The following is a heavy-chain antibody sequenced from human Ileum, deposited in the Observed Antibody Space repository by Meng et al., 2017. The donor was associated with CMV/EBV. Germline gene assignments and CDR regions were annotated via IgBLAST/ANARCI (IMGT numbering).Heavy chain of an antibody. CDR2: VVNDGNKK. Sequence: QLHLLEFGGGVVQPGRLLRLSYAVSGFIFSTYYMYWVRQAPGKGLEWVTLVVNDGNKKYYADSVKGRFTISRDNSAKMVYLEMNNLRPEDTAIYYCARDFDYWGQGTLVTVSS. CDR3: ARDFDY. J-gene: IGHJ4*02. CDR1: GFIFSTYY. V-gene: IGHV3-30-3*01.